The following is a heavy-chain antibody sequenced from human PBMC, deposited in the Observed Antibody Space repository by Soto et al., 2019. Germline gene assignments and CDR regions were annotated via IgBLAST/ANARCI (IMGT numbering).Heavy chain of an antibody. Sequence: QMQLVESGGGVVQPGTSLRLSCAASGFDFSSYGMHWVRQTPGKGLEWVAVLGFDGDGRYYADSVKGRFTISRDNSKKMLYLQMDSLRAGDTASYYGAREPVGPDYAMDVWGQGTTVTVSS. V-gene: IGHV3-33*01. J-gene: IGHJ6*02. CDR1: GFDFSSYG. D-gene: IGHD1-26*01. CDR2: LGFDGDGR. CDR3: AREPVGPDYAMDV.